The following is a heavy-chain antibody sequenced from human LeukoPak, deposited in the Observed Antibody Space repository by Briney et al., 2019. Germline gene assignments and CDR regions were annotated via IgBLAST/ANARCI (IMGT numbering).Heavy chain of an antibody. J-gene: IGHJ4*02. D-gene: IGHD4-17*01. Sequence: SETLSLTCTVSGGSISSSSYYWGWIRQPPGKGLEWIGSIYYSGSTYYNPSLKSRVTISVDTSKNQFSLKLSSVTAADTAVYYCARQPYGDFDYWGQGTLVTVSS. V-gene: IGHV4-39*01. CDR1: GGSISSSSYY. CDR3: ARQPYGDFDY. CDR2: IYYSGST.